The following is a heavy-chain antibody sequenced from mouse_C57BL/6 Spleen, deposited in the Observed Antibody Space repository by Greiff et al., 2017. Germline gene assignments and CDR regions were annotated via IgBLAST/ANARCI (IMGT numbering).Heavy chain of an antibody. J-gene: IGHJ3*01. CDR1: GFTFSSYA. CDR3: AREGSREGFAY. Sequence: EVQGVESGGGLVKPGGSLKLSCAASGFTFSSYAMSWVRQTPEKRLEWVATISDGGSYTYYPDNVKGRFTISRDNAKNNLDLQMSDLKSEDTAMYYCAREGSREGFAYWGQGTLVTVSA. CDR2: ISDGGSYT. V-gene: IGHV5-4*01. D-gene: IGHD1-1*01.